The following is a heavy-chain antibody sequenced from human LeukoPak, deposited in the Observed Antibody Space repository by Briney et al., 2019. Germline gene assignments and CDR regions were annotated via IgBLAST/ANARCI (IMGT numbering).Heavy chain of an antibody. V-gene: IGHV1-46*01. CDR1: GYTFTSYY. D-gene: IGHD6-13*01. CDR3: ARGGIAAAGTGGGIVTATGLPVRFDY. Sequence: ASVKVSCKASGYTFTSYYMHWVRQAPGQGLEWMGIINPSGGSTSYAQKFQGRVTMTRDMSTSTVYMELSSLRSEDTAVYYCARGGIAAAGTGGGIVTATGLPVRFDYWGQGTLVTVSS. CDR2: INPSGGST. J-gene: IGHJ4*02.